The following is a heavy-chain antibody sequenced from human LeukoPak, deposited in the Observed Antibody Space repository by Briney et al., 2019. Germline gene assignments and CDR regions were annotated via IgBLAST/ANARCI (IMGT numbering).Heavy chain of an antibody. CDR1: GFTFSSYA. CDR2: ISGSGGST. Sequence: GGSLRLSCAASGFTFSSYAMSWVRQTPGKGPEWVSAISGSGGSTYYADSVKGRFTISRDNSKNTLYLQMNSLRAEDTAVYYCAKDPHYDFWSGFFFDYWGQGTLVTVSS. J-gene: IGHJ4*02. V-gene: IGHV3-23*01. D-gene: IGHD3-3*01. CDR3: AKDPHYDFWSGFFFDY.